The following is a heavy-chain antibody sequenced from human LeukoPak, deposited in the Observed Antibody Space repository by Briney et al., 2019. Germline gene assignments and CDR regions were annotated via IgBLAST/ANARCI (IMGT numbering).Heavy chain of an antibody. J-gene: IGHJ4*02. Sequence: PGGSLRLSCAASRSTFSSYVMSWVRQAPGKGLEWVSSITGSGTGTFYADSVRGRFTISRDNSKKTVYLQMNSLRVEDTAVYYCANGGGGFWGQGTPVTVSS. D-gene: IGHD3-16*01. CDR1: RSTFSSYV. CDR3: ANGGGGF. CDR2: ITGSGTGT. V-gene: IGHV3-23*01.